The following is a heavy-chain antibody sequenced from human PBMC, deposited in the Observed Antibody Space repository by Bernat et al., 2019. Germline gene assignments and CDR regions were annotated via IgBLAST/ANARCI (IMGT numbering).Heavy chain of an antibody. CDR1: GGSISSGGYY. Sequence: QLQLQESGPGLVKPSETLSLTCTVSGGSISSGGYYWSWIRQHPGKGLEWIGYIYYSGSTYYNPSLKSRVTISVDTSKNQFSLKLSSVTAADTAVYYCASLSGYSYGYSSRNHYFDYWGQGTLVTVSS. D-gene: IGHD5-18*01. CDR2: IYYSGST. J-gene: IGHJ4*02. V-gene: IGHV4-31*03. CDR3: ASLSGYSYGYSSRNHYFDY.